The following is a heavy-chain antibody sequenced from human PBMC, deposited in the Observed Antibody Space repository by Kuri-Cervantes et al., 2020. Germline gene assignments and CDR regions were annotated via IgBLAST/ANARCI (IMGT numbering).Heavy chain of an antibody. CDR1: GGSFSGYY. Sequence: GSLRLSCAVYGGSFSGYYWSWIRQPPGKGLEWIGEINHSGSTYYNPSLKSRVTISVDTSKNQFSLKLSSVTAADTAVYYCARRGNSGWFQYFDYWGQGTLVTVSS. D-gene: IGHD6-19*01. CDR2: INHSGST. V-gene: IGHV4-34*01. J-gene: IGHJ4*02. CDR3: ARRGNSGWFQYFDY.